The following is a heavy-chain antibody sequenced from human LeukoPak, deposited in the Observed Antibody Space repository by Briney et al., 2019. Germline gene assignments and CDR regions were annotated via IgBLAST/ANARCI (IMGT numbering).Heavy chain of an antibody. J-gene: IGHJ5*02. CDR2: IYYSGRT. Sequence: NPAGTLSLTCAVSGRAISNSNWWSWIRRPPGKGLEWIGYIYYSGRTNYNPSLKNRVTLSVDTSKNQFSLKLSSVTAADTAVYYCARHEFGRHYDFWSGRARNNWFDPWGQGTLVTVSS. CDR1: GRAISNSNW. CDR3: ARHEFGRHYDFWSGRARNNWFDP. V-gene: IGHV4-59*08. D-gene: IGHD3-3*01.